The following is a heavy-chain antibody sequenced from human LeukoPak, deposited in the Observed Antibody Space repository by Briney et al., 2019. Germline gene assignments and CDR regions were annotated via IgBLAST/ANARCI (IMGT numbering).Heavy chain of an antibody. V-gene: IGHV4-4*02. D-gene: IGHD3-10*01. CDR2: IYHSGST. J-gene: IGHJ4*02. Sequence: PSETLSLTCAVSGGSISSSNWWSWVRQPPGKGLEWIGEIYHSGSTNYNPSLKSRVTMSVDTSKNQFSLKLSSVTAADTAVYYCARDSGPRPLDYWGQGTLVTVSS. CDR1: GGSISSSNW. CDR3: ARDSGPRPLDY.